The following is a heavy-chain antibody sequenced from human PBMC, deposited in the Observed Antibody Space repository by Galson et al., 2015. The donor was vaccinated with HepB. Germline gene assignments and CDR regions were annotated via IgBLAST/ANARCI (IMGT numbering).Heavy chain of an antibody. D-gene: IGHD2-8*01. CDR1: GFTFSNYW. V-gene: IGHV3-7*01. J-gene: IGHJ6*02. CDR3: GVFF. Sequence: SLRLSCAASGFTFSNYWMTWVRQAPGKGLEWVANIKPDGSQRYYVDSVKGRFTISRDNAKNSLYLQMNSLRGEDTAVYYCGVFFWGQGTTVTVSS. CDR2: IKPDGSQR.